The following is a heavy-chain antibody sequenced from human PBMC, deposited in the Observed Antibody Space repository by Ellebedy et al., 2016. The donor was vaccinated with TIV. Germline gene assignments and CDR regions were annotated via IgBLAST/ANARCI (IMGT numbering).Heavy chain of an antibody. CDR2: MSGTSSYV. CDR3: ARVHGDYRIDY. V-gene: IGHV3-21*06. J-gene: IGHJ4*02. CDR1: GFTFSTYS. D-gene: IGHD4-17*01. Sequence: ESLKISCAASGFTFSTYSMNWVRQAPGKGLEWVSSMSGTSSYVHYADSVEGRFTISRDNAKNSLYLHMSSLRVEDTAVYYCARVHGDYRIDYWGPGTLVTVSS.